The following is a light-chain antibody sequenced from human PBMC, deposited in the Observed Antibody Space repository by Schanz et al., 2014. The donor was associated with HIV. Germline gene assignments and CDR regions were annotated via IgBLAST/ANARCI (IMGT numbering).Light chain of an antibody. CDR1: SSDVGAYNY. V-gene: IGLV2-8*01. J-gene: IGLJ2*01. CDR3: SSYAGSGNLGV. Sequence: QSALTQPPSASGSPGQSVTISCTGTSSDVGAYNYVSWYQQHPGKAPKLMIYEVTKRPSGVPDRFSGSKSGNTASLTVSGLQAEDEADYCCSSYAGSGNLGVFGGGTKLTVL. CDR2: EVT.